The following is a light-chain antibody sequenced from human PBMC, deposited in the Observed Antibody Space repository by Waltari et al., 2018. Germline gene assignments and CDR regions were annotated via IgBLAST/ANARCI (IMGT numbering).Light chain of an antibody. CDR2: DVS. J-gene: IGLJ1*01. Sequence: SALTQPASVSGSPGQSIIISCTGTSSDVGVYNYVSWYQQHPGKPPKLMIYDVSKRPPGVSTRFSGSKSGTTASLTISGLQAEDEADYYCSSYTSSSTLYVFGTGTKVTVL. V-gene: IGLV2-14*01. CDR1: SSDVGVYNY. CDR3: SSYTSSSTLYV.